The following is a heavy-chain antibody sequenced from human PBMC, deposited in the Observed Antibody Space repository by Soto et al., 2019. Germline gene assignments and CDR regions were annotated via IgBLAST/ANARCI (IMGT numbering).Heavy chain of an antibody. V-gene: IGHV3-74*01. Sequence: HPGGSLRLSCAASGFTFSSYWMHWVRQAPGKGLVWVSRINSDGSSTSYADSVKGRFTISRDNAKNTLYLQMNSLRAEDTAVYYCARDGKWFGELEYYYYYMDVWGKGTTVTVSS. D-gene: IGHD3-10*01. CDR3: ARDGKWFGELEYYYYYMDV. CDR2: INSDGSST. CDR1: GFTFSSYW. J-gene: IGHJ6*03.